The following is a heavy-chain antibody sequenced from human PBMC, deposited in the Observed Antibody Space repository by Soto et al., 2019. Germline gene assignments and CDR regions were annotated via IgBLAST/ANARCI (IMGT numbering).Heavy chain of an antibody. D-gene: IGHD4-17*01. CDR2: ISYDGSNK. J-gene: IGHJ6*02. CDR1: GFTFSSYA. CDR3: ARDPTVVTPRLGYYYYGMDV. V-gene: IGHV3-30-3*01. Sequence: QVQLVESGGGVGQPGRSLRLSCEASGFTFSSYAMHWVRQAPGKGLEWVAVISYDGSNKYYADSVKGRFTISRDNSKNTLYLQMNSLRAEDTAVYYCARDPTVVTPRLGYYYYGMDVWGQGTTVTVSS.